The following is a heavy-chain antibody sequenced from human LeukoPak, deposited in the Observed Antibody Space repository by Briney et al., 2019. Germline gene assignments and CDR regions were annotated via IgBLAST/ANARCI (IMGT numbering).Heavy chain of an antibody. CDR2: ISGSGGST. Sequence: GGSLRLSCAASGFTFSSYAMSWVRQAPGKRLEWVSAISGSGGSTYYADSVKGRFTISRDNSKNTLYLQMNSLRAEDTAVYYCAKVGYSYDSSGAFDYWGQGTLVTVSS. CDR3: AKVGYSYDSSGAFDY. D-gene: IGHD3-22*01. V-gene: IGHV3-23*01. J-gene: IGHJ4*02. CDR1: GFTFSSYA.